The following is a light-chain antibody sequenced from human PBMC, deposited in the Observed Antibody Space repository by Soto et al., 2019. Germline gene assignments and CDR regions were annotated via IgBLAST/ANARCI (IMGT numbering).Light chain of an antibody. J-gene: IGLJ1*01. CDR1: SSDVGGYNY. CDR2: EVS. V-gene: IGLV2-8*01. CDR3: SSYTGGNPSYV. Sequence: QSVLTQPPSASGSPGQSVTISCTGTSSDVGGYNYVSWYQQHPGKAPKLMIYEVSKRPSGVPDRFSGSKSDNTASLTVSGLQAEDEADYYCSSYTGGNPSYVFGTGTKVTVL.